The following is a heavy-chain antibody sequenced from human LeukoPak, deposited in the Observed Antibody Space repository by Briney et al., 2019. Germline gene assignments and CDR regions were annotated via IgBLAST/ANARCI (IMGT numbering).Heavy chain of an antibody. J-gene: IGHJ4*02. Sequence: PSETLSLTCAVSGGSITTTDFDWAWIRQPPGQGFEWIATISSSGKAYYYPSLMSRVTISVDTSKNQFSLDVTSVTAADTGLFYCARFKGATGFDYWGRGILVIVS. CDR2: ISSSGKA. V-gene: IGHV4-39*01. CDR3: ARFKGATGFDY. CDR1: GGSITTTDFD. D-gene: IGHD1-14*01.